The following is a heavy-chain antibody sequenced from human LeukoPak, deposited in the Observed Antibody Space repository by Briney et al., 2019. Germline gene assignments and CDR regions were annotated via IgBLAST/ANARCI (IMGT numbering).Heavy chain of an antibody. CDR1: GFTFSSYA. J-gene: IGHJ4*02. CDR3: VVGRQWLVPDYFDY. Sequence: PGGSLRLSCAASGFTFSSYAMHWVRQAPGKGLEWVAVISYDGSNKYYADSVKGRFTISRDNSKNTLYLQMNSLRAEDTAVYYCVVGRQWLVPDYFDYWGQGTLVTVSS. V-gene: IGHV3-30-3*01. CDR2: ISYDGSNK. D-gene: IGHD6-19*01.